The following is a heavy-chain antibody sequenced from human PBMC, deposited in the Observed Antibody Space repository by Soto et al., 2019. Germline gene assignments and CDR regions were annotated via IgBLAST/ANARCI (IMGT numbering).Heavy chain of an antibody. CDR2: IYYSGST. V-gene: IGHV4-30-4*01. J-gene: IGHJ4*02. CDR1: GGSISSGDYY. CDR3: ARGDRGVTDY. D-gene: IGHD3-10*01. Sequence: LCGGSISSGDYYWSWIRQPPGKGLEWIGYIYYSGSTYYNPSLKSRVTISVDTSKNQFSLKLSSVTAADTAVYYCARGDRGVTDYWGQGTLVTVSS.